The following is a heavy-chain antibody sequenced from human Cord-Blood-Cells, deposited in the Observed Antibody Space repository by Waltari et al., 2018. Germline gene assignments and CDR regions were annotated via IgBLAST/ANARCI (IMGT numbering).Heavy chain of an antibody. J-gene: IGHJ4*02. CDR3: ARDLIYYDSSGYYPTFGY. Sequence: QVQLVESGGGVVQPGRSLRLSCAASGFTFSSYGMHWVRQAPGKGLEWVAVIWYDGSNKDYADLVKGRFTIARDNSKNTLYLQMNSLRAEDTAVYYCARDLIYYDSSGYYPTFGYWGQGTLVTVSS. CDR1: GFTFSSYG. D-gene: IGHD3-22*01. V-gene: IGHV3-33*01. CDR2: IWYDGSNK.